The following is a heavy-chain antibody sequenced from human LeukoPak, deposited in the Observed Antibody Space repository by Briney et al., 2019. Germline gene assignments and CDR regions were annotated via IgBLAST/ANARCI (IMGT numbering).Heavy chain of an antibody. V-gene: IGHV1-24*01. Sequence: VSVKVSCTLSGYTLRELPIQWVRQAGTKGLEWMAGFDPENAEIVYAQKFQGRVTMTEDTSTDTAYLELTSLTSDDTALYYCATRGSDFWSGFDYWGQGTQVTVSS. J-gene: IGHJ4*02. CDR1: GYTLRELP. CDR3: ATRGSDFWSGFDY. D-gene: IGHD3-3*01. CDR2: FDPENAEI.